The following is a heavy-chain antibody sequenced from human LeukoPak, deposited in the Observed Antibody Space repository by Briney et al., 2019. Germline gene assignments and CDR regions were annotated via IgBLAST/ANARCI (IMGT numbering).Heavy chain of an antibody. D-gene: IGHD6-19*01. J-gene: IGHJ4*02. CDR2: ISTYTGYS. CDR3: AKNSSGGYSDY. CDR1: VYTFTSSG. V-gene: IGHV1-18*01. Sequence: ASVKVSCKASVYTFTSSGISWVLQAPGQGLEWMGWISTYTGYSKYAQTLQGRVTMTADTSTSTAYMELSSLRSDDTAVYYCAKNSSGGYSDYWGQGTLVTVSS.